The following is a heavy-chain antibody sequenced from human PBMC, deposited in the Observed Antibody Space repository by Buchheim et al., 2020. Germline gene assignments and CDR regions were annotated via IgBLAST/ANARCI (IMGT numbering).Heavy chain of an antibody. CDR1: GGSFSGYY. J-gene: IGHJ5*02. V-gene: IGHV4-34*01. Sequence: QVQLQQWGAGLLKPSETLSLTCAVYGGSFSGYYWSWIRQPPGKGLEWIGEINHSGSTNYNPSLKSRVTISVDTSKNQFSLKLSSVTAADTSVYYCATGGRPGSHWFDPWGQGTL. CDR3: ATGGRPGSHWFDP. CDR2: INHSGST.